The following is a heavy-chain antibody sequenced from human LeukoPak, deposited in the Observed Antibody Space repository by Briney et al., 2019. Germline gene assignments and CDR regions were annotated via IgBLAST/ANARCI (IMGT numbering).Heavy chain of an antibody. CDR1: GGTFSSYA. Sequence: ASVKVSCKASGGTFSSYAISWVRQAPGQGLEWMGGIIPIFGTANYAQKFQGRVTITADKSTSTAYMELSSLRSEDTAVYYCASYDSSGFDYWGQGTLVTVSS. V-gene: IGHV1-69*06. CDR2: IIPIFGTA. J-gene: IGHJ4*02. CDR3: ASYDSSGFDY. D-gene: IGHD3-22*01.